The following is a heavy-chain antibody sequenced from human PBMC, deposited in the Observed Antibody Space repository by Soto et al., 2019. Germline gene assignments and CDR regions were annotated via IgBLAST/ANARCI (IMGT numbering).Heavy chain of an antibody. V-gene: IGHV4-31*01. Sequence: QVQLQESGPGLVKPSQTLSLTCTVSGGSISSGGYYWSWIRQHPGKGLEWIGYIYYSGSTSYNPYLPSXXTISVDTSKHQFALKLSSVTAADTAVYYCARGVIHWGQGTLVTVSS. J-gene: IGHJ4*02. CDR3: ARGVIH. CDR1: GGSISSGGYY. D-gene: IGHD3-16*02. CDR2: IYYSGST.